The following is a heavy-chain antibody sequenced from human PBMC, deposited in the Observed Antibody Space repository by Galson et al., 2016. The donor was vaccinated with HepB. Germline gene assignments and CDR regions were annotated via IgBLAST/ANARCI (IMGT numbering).Heavy chain of an antibody. J-gene: IGHJ4*02. CDR1: GGTFSSYA. CDR2: IIPRFGTR. D-gene: IGHD4-11*01. CDR3: ARDRDTNYGEFAY. Sequence: SVKVSCKASGGTFSSYAISWVREAPGQGLEWMGGIIPRFGTRNYAQKFKGRVTFIADDSTSTAYMELSSLRSDDTAVYYYARDRDTNYGEFAYWGQGTLVTVSS. V-gene: IGHV1-69*13.